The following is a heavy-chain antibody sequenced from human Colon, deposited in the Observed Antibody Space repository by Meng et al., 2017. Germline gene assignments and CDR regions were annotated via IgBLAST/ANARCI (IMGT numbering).Heavy chain of an antibody. J-gene: IGHJ4*02. Sequence: GESLKIFCQGSGYIFTNYRVAWVRQMPGKGLEWMGIIYPGGSEIRYSPSFQGQVSISADKSISTAHLQWSSLKASDTAVYYCARGYYYDKSGYSFDHWGQGTLVTVSS. CDR3: ARGYYYDKSGYSFDH. CDR2: IYPGGSEI. V-gene: IGHV5-51*01. D-gene: IGHD3-22*01. CDR1: GYIFTNYR.